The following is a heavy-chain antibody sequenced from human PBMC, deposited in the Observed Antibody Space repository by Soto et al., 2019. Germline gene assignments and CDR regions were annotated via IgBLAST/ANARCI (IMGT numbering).Heavy chain of an antibody. Sequence: SVNVSCKASGGTFSSYAISWVRQAPGQGLEWMGGIIPIFGTANYAQKFQGRVTITADESTSTAYMELSSLRSEDTAVYYCARALTVRGWFDPWGQGTLVTVSS. D-gene: IGHD3-10*01. CDR1: GGTFSSYA. CDR3: ARALTVRGWFDP. V-gene: IGHV1-69*13. CDR2: IIPIFGTA. J-gene: IGHJ5*02.